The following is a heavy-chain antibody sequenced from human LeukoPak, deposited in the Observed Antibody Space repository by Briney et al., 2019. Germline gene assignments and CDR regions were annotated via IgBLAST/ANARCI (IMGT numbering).Heavy chain of an antibody. D-gene: IGHD1-26*01. Sequence: APVKVSCKASGYTFTDYYMHWVRQAPGQGLEWMGWINPNSGGTNYAQKFQGRVTMTRDTSISTAYMELSRLRSDDTAVYYCAREGPIVGATHLVDYWGQGTLVSVSS. CDR1: GYTFTDYY. CDR2: INPNSGGT. V-gene: IGHV1-2*02. CDR3: AREGPIVGATHLVDY. J-gene: IGHJ4*02.